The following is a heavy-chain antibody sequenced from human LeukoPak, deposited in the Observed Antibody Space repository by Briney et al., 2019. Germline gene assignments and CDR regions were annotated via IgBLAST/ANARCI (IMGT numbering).Heavy chain of an antibody. J-gene: IGHJ4*02. Sequence: GGSLRLSCAASGFTFSSYAMHWVRQAPGKGLEWVAVISYDGSNKYYADSVKGRFTISRGNSKNTLYLQMNSLRAEDTAVYYCARGFYGVVIAVYYFDYWGQGTLVTVSS. CDR3: ARGFYGVVIAVYYFDY. CDR1: GFTFSSYA. D-gene: IGHD2-21*01. V-gene: IGHV3-30-3*01. CDR2: ISYDGSNK.